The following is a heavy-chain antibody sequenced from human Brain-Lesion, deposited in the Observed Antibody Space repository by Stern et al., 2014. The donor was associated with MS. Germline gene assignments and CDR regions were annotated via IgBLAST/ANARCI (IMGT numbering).Heavy chain of an antibody. CDR3: AKLWLGELPESPFDY. D-gene: IGHD3-10*01. J-gene: IGHJ4*02. CDR1: GGSISSSSYY. CDR2: IYYRGST. Sequence: QVQLVESGPGLVKPSETLSLTCTVSGGSISSSSYYWGWIRQPPGKGLEWIGSIYYRGSTYYNPSLTSRVTISMDTSTNQFSLRRGSVTAADTAVYFCAKLWLGELPESPFDYWGQGTLVTVSS. V-gene: IGHV4-39*01.